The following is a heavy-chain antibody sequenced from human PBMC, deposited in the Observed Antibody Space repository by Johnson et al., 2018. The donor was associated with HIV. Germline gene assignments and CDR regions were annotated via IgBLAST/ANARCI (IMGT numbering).Heavy chain of an antibody. D-gene: IGHD6-19*01. CDR2: ISGSGGST. CDR1: GFTFSTYA. Sequence: MLLVESGGGLVQPGGSLRLSCAASGFTFSTYAMSWVRQAPGKGLEWVSAISGSGGSTYYADSVKGRFTISRDNSKNTLYLQMNSLRAEDTAVYYCAKFGEQWLVQDAFDIWGQGTMVTVSS. V-gene: IGHV3-23*04. CDR3: AKFGEQWLVQDAFDI. J-gene: IGHJ3*02.